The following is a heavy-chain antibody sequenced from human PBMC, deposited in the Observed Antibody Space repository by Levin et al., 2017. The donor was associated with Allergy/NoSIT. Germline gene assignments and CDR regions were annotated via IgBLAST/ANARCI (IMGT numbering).Heavy chain of an antibody. J-gene: IGHJ5*02. CDR3: AREVVGGDVHP. V-gene: IGHV1-18*01. Sequence: ASVKVSCKASGYTFNRYGITWVRQAPGQGLAWMGWISADNGDTYLAQNFQGRVTMTTDTSTNTVHMEIRSLRSDDTAVYYCAREVVGGDVHPWGQGTLVTVSS. CDR1: GYTFNRYG. D-gene: IGHD2-21*02. CDR2: ISADNGDT.